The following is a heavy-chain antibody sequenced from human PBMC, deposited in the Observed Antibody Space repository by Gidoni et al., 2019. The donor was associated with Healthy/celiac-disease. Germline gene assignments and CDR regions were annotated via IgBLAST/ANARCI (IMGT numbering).Heavy chain of an antibody. V-gene: IGHV3-9*01. D-gene: IGHD3-22*01. Sequence: EVQLVESGGGLVQPGRSLRLSCAASGFTFVDYAMHWVRQAPGKGLEWVSGISWNSGSIGYADSVKGRFTISRDNAKNSLYLQMNSLRAEDTALYYCAKDIVYDSSGYFGLWGQGTLVTVSS. CDR1: GFTFVDYA. CDR2: ISWNSGSI. CDR3: AKDIVYDSSGYFGL. J-gene: IGHJ4*02.